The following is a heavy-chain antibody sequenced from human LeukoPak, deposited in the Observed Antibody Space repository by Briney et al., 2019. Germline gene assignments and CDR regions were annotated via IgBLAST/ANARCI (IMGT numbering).Heavy chain of an antibody. J-gene: IGHJ6*03. CDR2: IKQDGSEK. D-gene: IGHD3-3*01. CDR1: GFTFSSYW. CDR3: ARATETRYYDFWSGLDYYYYYMDV. Sequence: GGSLRLSCAASGFTFSSYWMSWVRQAPGKGLEWVANIKQDGSEKYYVDSVKGRFTISRDNAKNSLYLQMNSLRAEDTAVYYCARATETRYYDFWSGLDYYYYYMDVWGKGTTVTVSS. V-gene: IGHV3-7*01.